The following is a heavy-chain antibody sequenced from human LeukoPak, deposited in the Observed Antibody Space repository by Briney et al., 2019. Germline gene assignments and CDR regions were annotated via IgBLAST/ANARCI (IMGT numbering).Heavy chain of an antibody. CDR3: TTDLDYDGSGSSPQ. V-gene: IGHV1-18*04. CDR1: GYTFTGYY. J-gene: IGHJ4*02. D-gene: IGHD3-10*01. CDR2: ISTYNGNT. Sequence: ASVKVSCKASGYTFTGYYMHWVRQAPGQGLEWVGWISTYNGNTFYAQKFEGRVTMTTDTSTNTVYMDLRSLRSDDTAVYYCTTDLDYDGSGSSPQWGQGTLVTVSS.